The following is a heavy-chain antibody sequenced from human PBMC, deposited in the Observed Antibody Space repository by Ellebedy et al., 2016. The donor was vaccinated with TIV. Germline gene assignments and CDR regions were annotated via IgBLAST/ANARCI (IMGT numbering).Heavy chain of an antibody. J-gene: IGHJ6*02. Sequence: GESLKISCAASGFTFNSYWMSWVRQAPGKGLERVANINQDGSRIYYVDSVKGRFTITRDNAKNSVYLRMNTLRVEDTAVYHWVRDGAYGDYSPGYYGMDVWGQGTTVTVSS. D-gene: IGHD3-22*01. CDR2: INQDGSRI. V-gene: IGHV3-7*03. CDR1: GFTFNSYW. CDR3: VRDGAYGDYSPGYYGMDV.